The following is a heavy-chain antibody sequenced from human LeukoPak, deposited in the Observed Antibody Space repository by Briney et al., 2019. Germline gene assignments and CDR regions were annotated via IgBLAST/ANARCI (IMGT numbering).Heavy chain of an antibody. CDR2: INPNSGGT. CDR3: VSVRYYYDSSGYYQQLNYFDY. D-gene: IGHD3-22*01. Sequence: ASVKVSCKASGYTFTGYYMHWVRQAPGQGLEWMGWINPNSGGTNYAQKFQGRVTMTRDTSISTAYMELSRLRSDDTAVYYCVSVRYYYDSSGYYQQLNYFDYWGQGTLVTVSS. J-gene: IGHJ4*02. CDR1: GYTFTGYY. V-gene: IGHV1-2*02.